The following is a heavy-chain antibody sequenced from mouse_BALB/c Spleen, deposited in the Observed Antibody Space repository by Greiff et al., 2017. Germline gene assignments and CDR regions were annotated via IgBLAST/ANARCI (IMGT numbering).Heavy chain of an antibody. V-gene: IGHV2-9*02. CDR2: IWAGGST. CDR1: GFSLTSYG. Sequence: VKLMESGPGLVAPSQSLSITCTVSGFSLTSYGVHWVRQPPGKGLEWLGVIWAGGSTNYNSALMSRLSISKDNSKSQVFLKMNSLQTDDTAMYYCARAGTTVVATDAMDYWGQGTSVTVSS. D-gene: IGHD1-1*01. J-gene: IGHJ4*01. CDR3: ARAGTTVVATDAMDY.